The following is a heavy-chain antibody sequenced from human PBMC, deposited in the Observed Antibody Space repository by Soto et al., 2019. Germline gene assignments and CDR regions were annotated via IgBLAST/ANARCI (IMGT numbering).Heavy chain of an antibody. CDR1: GFTFDDYT. CDR3: AKDITYCSGGSCSNYNDGYSYLVLYGMDV. D-gene: IGHD2-15*01. V-gene: IGHV3-43*01. J-gene: IGHJ6*02. CDR2: ISWDGGST. Sequence: GSLRLSCAASGFTFDDYTMHWVRQAPGKGLEWVSLISWDGGSTYYADSVKGRFTISRDNSKNSLYLQMNSLRTEDTALYYCAKDITYCSGGSCSNYNDGYSYLVLYGMDVWGQGTTVTVSS.